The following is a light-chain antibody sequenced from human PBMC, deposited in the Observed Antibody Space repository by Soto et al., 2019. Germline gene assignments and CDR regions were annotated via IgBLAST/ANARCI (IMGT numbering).Light chain of an antibody. J-gene: IGLJ2*01. V-gene: IGLV2-14*01. CDR3: SSYTSSSRMV. CDR2: DVS. Sequence: QSALTQPASVSGSPGQSITISCTGTSSDVGGYNYVSWYQQHPGKAPKLMIYDVSNRPSGVSNRFSGSKSGNPASLTISGLQAEDEADYYCSSYTSSSRMVFGGGTQLTVL. CDR1: SSDVGGYNY.